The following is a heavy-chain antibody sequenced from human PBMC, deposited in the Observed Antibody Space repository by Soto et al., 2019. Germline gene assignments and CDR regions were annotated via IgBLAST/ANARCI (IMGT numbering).Heavy chain of an antibody. CDR2: INAGNGNT. CDR1: GYTFTSYA. CDR3: ARAVEAIYYYGMYV. J-gene: IGHJ6*02. V-gene: IGHV1-3*01. Sequence: GASVKVSCKASGYTFTSYAMHWVRQAPGQRLEWMGWINAGNGNTKYSQKFQGRVTITRDTSASTAYMELSSLRSEDTAVYYCARAVEAIYYYGMYVWGQGTTVTVSS. D-gene: IGHD2-2*01.